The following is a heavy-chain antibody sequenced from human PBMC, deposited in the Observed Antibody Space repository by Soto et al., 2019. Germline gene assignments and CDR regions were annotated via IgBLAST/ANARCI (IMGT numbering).Heavy chain of an antibody. CDR1: GFTFSSYS. CDR3: ARDRGGYSGYPFLLFDY. CDR2: ISSSSSTI. J-gene: IGHJ4*02. Sequence: WGSLRLSCAASGFTFSSYSMNWFRQAPGKGLEWVSYISSSSSTIYYADSVKGRFTISRDNAKNSLYLQMNSLRDEDTAVYYCARDRGGYSGYPFLLFDYCGKGSLVTVSS. D-gene: IGHD5-12*01. V-gene: IGHV3-48*02.